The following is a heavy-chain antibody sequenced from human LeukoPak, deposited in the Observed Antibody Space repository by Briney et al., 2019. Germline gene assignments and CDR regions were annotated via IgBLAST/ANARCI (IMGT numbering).Heavy chain of an antibody. Sequence: TGGSLRLSCAASGFTFSSYEMNWVRQAPGKGLEWVSYISSSGSTIYYADSVKGRFTISRDNSKNTLYLQMNSLRAVDTAVYYCAKDAVDTAMVSYYYYYMDVWGKGTTVTISS. J-gene: IGHJ6*03. CDR2: ISSSGSTI. V-gene: IGHV3-48*03. D-gene: IGHD5-18*01. CDR3: AKDAVDTAMVSYYYYYMDV. CDR1: GFTFSSYE.